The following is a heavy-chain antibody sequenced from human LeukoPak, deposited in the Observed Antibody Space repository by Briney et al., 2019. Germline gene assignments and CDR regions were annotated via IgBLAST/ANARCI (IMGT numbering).Heavy chain of an antibody. V-gene: IGHV3-11*01. CDR3: ARDQGSSWYVGVYGWFDP. CDR2: ISSSGSTI. D-gene: IGHD6-13*01. J-gene: IGHJ5*02. Sequence: GGSLRLSCAASGFTFSDYYMSWIRQAPGKGLEWVSYISSSGSTIYYADSVKGRFAISRDNAKNSLYLQMNSLRAEDTAVYYCARDQGSSWYVGVYGWFDPWGQGTLVTVSS. CDR1: GFTFSDYY.